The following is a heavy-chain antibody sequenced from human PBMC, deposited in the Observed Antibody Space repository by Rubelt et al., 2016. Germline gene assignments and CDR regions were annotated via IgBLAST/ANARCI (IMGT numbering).Heavy chain of an antibody. CDR3: ARSGSRSEGKNDAFDI. D-gene: IGHD1-26*01. Sequence: QLQLQESGPGLVKPSETLSLTCTVSGGSISSSSYYWGWIRQPPGKGLEWIGSINYSGSTYYNPSLKSRVTISVDTSKNQFSLKLSSVTAADTAVYYCARSGSRSEGKNDAFDIWGQGTMVTVSS. CDR2: INYSGST. CDR1: GGSISSSSYY. J-gene: IGHJ3*02. V-gene: IGHV4-39*01.